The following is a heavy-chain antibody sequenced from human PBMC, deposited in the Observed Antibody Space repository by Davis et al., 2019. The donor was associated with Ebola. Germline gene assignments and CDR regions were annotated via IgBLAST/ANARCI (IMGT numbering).Heavy chain of an antibody. CDR3: ARGRYDFWSGYRYFDY. J-gene: IGHJ4*02. V-gene: IGHV3-30-3*01. CDR2: ISYDGSNK. CDR1: GFTFSSYA. Sequence: PGGSLRLSCAASGFTFSSYAMHWVRQAPGKGLEWVAVISYDGSNKYYADSVKGRFTISRDNSKNTLYLQMNSLRAEDTAVYYCARGRYDFWSGYRYFDYWGQGTLVTVSS. D-gene: IGHD3-3*01.